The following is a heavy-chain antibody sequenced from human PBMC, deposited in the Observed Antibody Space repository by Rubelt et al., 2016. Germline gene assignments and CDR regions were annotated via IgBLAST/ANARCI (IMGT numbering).Heavy chain of an antibody. CDR2: ISHSGST. V-gene: IGHV4-4*02. D-gene: IGHD3-22*01. J-gene: IGHJ4*02. Sequence: SLTCAVSGGSINDNNWWSWVRQPPGKGLEWIGEISHSGSTSYNPSLKSRVTISVDTSKNQFSLKLSSVTAADTAVYYCARSRDDGSDYYYVYWGQGTLVTVSS. CDR3: ARSRDDGSDYYYVY. CDR1: GGSINDNNW.